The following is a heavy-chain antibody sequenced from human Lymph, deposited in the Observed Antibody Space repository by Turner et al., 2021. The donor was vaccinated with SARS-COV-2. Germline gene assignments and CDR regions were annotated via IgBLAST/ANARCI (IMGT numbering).Heavy chain of an antibody. Sequence: QVQLVQSGAEVKKPGASVKVSCKASGSTFTGYYMLWVRQAPGQGLEWMGWINPNSGGTNYAQKFQGRVTMTRDTSISTAYMELSRLRSDDTAVYYCARDVERYNDFWSGYSGGYGLDVWGQGTTVTVSS. D-gene: IGHD3-3*01. CDR2: INPNSGGT. CDR1: GSTFTGYY. CDR3: ARDVERYNDFWSGYSGGYGLDV. J-gene: IGHJ6*02. V-gene: IGHV1-2*02.